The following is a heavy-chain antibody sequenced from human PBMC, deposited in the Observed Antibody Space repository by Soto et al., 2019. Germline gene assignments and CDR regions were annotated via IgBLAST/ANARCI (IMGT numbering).Heavy chain of an antibody. Sequence: QVQLVQSGAEVKKTGASVTVSCKTSGFPLTDFYIHWVRQAPGQGLEWLAWINPHTGDTNTALKFQDRVSMTRDPSINSAFMDLTRLSSADTAVYYCARAGGAAPSARRQWYLDLWGRGTMVSVSS. CDR3: ARAGGAAPSARRQWYLDL. CDR2: INPHTGDT. D-gene: IGHD1-26*01. CDR1: GFPLTDFY. J-gene: IGHJ2*01. V-gene: IGHV1-2*02.